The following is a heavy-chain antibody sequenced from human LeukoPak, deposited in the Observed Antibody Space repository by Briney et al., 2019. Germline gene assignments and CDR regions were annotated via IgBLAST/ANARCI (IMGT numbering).Heavy chain of an antibody. CDR1: GGSISSYY. CDR3: AREGMVRGVGGWYFDL. J-gene: IGHJ2*01. Sequence: SETLSLTCTVSGGSISSYYWSWIRQPPGKGLEWIGYIYYSGSTNYNPSLKSRVTISVDTSKNQFSLKLSSVTAADTAVYYCAREGMVRGVGGWYFDLWGRGTLVTVSS. D-gene: IGHD3-10*01. V-gene: IGHV4-59*01. CDR2: IYYSGST.